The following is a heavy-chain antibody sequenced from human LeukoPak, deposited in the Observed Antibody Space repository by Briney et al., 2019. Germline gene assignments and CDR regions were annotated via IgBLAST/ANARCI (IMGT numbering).Heavy chain of an antibody. V-gene: IGHV3-66*02. Sequence: PGGSLRLSCVASGFTVSSSFMSWVRQSPEKGLEWVALIYSGGATHYADAVKGRFTIARDTSKNTVYLQMNSLRAEDTAVYYCARERSGSYYTFEYWGLGALVTVSS. CDR2: IYSGGAT. D-gene: IGHD1-26*01. CDR1: GFTVSSSF. J-gene: IGHJ4*02. CDR3: ARERSGSYYTFEY.